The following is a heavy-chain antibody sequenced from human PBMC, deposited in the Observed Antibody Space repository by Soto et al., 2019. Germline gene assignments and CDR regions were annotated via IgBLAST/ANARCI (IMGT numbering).Heavy chain of an antibody. J-gene: IGHJ4*02. Sequence: SVKVSCKASGGTFSSYAISWVRQAPGQGLEWMGGIIPIFGTANYAQKFQGRVTITADESTSTAYMELSSLRSEDTAVYYCARSYYYDSSGYYPHVSYIFNAFDYWGQGTLVTVSS. CDR3: ARSYYYDSSGYYPHVSYIFNAFDY. D-gene: IGHD3-22*01. CDR1: GGTFSSYA. CDR2: IIPIFGTA. V-gene: IGHV1-69*13.